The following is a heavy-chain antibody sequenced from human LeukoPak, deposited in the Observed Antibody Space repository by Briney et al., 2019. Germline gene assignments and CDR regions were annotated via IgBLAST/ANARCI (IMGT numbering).Heavy chain of an antibody. CDR3: ARDLHSSSWSPPDY. V-gene: IGHV1-46*01. CDR1: GYTFTSYY. J-gene: IGHJ4*02. CDR2: IKPSGGST. D-gene: IGHD6-13*01. Sequence: GASVKVSCKASGYTFTSYYMHWVGQAPGQGLEWMGIIKPSGGSTSYAQKFQGRVTMTRNMSTSTVYMERSSLRSEDTAVYSCARDLHSSSWSPPDYWGQGTLVTVSS.